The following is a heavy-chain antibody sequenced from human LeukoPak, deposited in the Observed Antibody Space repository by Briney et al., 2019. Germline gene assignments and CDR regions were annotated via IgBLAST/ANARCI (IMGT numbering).Heavy chain of an antibody. J-gene: IGHJ4*02. CDR2: IDHSGST. D-gene: IGHD1-1*01. V-gene: IGHV4-34*01. CDR1: GESLTGYY. CDR3: ARHRNLVDWNDRSIDY. Sequence: RTSETLSLTCTVYGESLTGYYWTWIRQSPEKGLEWIGEIDHSGSTNYNPSLKSRVTISLDTSKNQFSLKLNSVTAADTAVYYCARHRNLVDWNDRSIDYWGQGTLVTVSS.